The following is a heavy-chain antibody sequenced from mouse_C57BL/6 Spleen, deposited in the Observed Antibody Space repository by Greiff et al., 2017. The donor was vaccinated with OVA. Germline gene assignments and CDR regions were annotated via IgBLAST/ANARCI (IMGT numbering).Heavy chain of an antibody. Sequence: EVKVEESGPGLVKPSQSLSLTCSVTGYSITSGYYWNWIRQFPGNKLEWMGYISYDGSNNYNPTLKNRISITLDTSKNQCFLKLNSVTTEDTATYYCAREQLAWFAYWGQGTLVTVSA. CDR1: GYSITSGYY. V-gene: IGHV3-6*01. CDR3: AREQLAWFAY. J-gene: IGHJ3*01. CDR2: ISYDGSN. D-gene: IGHD3-1*01.